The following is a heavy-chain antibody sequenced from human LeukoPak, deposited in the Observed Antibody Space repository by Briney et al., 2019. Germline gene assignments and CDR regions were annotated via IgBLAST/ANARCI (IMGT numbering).Heavy chain of an antibody. D-gene: IGHD6-13*01. J-gene: IGHJ4*02. Sequence: GGSLRLSCAASGFTFSSFGMHWVRQAPGKGLEWVAGISYDGSSKYYVDSVKGRFTISRDNSRNTLYLQMNSLRAEDTAVYYCASARLYSSSWYYFDYWGQGTLVTVSS. CDR2: ISYDGSSK. CDR3: ASARLYSSSWYYFDY. V-gene: IGHV3-30*03. CDR1: GFTFSSFG.